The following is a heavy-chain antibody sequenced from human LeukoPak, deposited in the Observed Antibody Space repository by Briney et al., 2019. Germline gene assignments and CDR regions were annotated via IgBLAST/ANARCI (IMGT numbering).Heavy chain of an antibody. CDR2: ITSGGST. D-gene: IGHD2-15*01. CDR1: RLTVYTNY. J-gene: IGHJ4*02. Sequence: GGSLRLSCAASRLTVYTNYMNWVRQAPGKGLEWLSVITSGGSTYYADSVKGRFNISRDNSQNTLYLQMNSLRAEDTAVYYCARESFGGSFDYWGQGTLVTVSS. V-gene: IGHV3-66*01. CDR3: ARESFGGSFDY.